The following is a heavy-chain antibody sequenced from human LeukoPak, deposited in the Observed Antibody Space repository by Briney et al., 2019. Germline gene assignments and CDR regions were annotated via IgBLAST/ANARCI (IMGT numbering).Heavy chain of an antibody. CDR1: GGSISSGGYC. Sequence: SETLSLTCTVSGGSISSGGYCWSWIRQHPGKGLEWIGYIYYSGSTYYNPSLKSRVTISVDTSKNQFSLKLSSVTAADTAVYYCARVDYHSFDYWGQGTLVTVSS. J-gene: IGHJ4*02. CDR2: IYYSGST. D-gene: IGHD3-9*01. CDR3: ARVDYHSFDY. V-gene: IGHV4-31*03.